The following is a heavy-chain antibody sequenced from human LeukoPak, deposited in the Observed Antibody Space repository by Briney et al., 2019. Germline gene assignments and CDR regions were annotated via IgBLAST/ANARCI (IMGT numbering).Heavy chain of an antibody. CDR1: GLSFSNYD. V-gene: IGHV3-33*01. Sequence: GGSLRLSCAASGLSFSNYDMHWVRQAPGKGLEWVALILTDGCNEHYADSVKGRFTISRDNSKNTMYLQMNSLRAEDTAMYYCARVVSGIDYWGQGALVTVSS. CDR2: ILTDGCNE. J-gene: IGHJ4*02. CDR3: ARVVSGIDY. D-gene: IGHD2/OR15-2a*01.